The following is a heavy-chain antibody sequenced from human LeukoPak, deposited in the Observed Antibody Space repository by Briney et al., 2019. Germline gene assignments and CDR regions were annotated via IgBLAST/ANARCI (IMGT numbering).Heavy chain of an antibody. CDR2: IYYSGST. CDR1: GGSFSSYY. D-gene: IGHD6-19*01. V-gene: IGHV4-59*01. CDR3: ARQPYQWLDAFDI. Sequence: PSETLSLTCAVYGGSFSSYYWSWIRQPPGKGLEWIGYIYYSGSTNYNPSLKSRVTISVDTSKNQFSLKLSSVTAADTAVYYCARQPYQWLDAFDIWGQGTMVTVSS. J-gene: IGHJ3*02.